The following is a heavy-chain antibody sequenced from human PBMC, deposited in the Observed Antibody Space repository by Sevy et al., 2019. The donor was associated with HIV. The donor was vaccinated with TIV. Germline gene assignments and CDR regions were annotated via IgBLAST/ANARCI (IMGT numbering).Heavy chain of an antibody. V-gene: IGHV1-2*06. D-gene: IGHD3-3*01. CDR3: ARGENFWSASYYFDY. Sequence: ASVKVSCKASGYTFTGYNIHWLRQAPGQGLEWMGRINPNSDGTNYAQKFQGRVTMTSDTSISTAYMGLSRLGSDDTAGYYCARGENFWSASYYFDYWGQGTLVTVSS. CDR2: INPNSDGT. J-gene: IGHJ4*02. CDR1: GYTFTGYN.